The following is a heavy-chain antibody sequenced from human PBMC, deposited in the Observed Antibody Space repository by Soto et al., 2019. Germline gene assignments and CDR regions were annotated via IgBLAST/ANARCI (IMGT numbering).Heavy chain of an antibody. CDR1: GGPISSGDYY. Sequence: QVQLQESGPGLVKPSQTLSLTCTVSGGPISSGDYYWSWIRQPPGKGLEWIGYIYYSGSTTYSPALKSRVTITVDTSKNQFSLKLSSVTAADTAVYYCGSARGARYFDYWGQGTLVTVSS. V-gene: IGHV4-30-4*01. CDR3: GSARGARYFDY. D-gene: IGHD2-15*01. J-gene: IGHJ4*02. CDR2: IYYSGST.